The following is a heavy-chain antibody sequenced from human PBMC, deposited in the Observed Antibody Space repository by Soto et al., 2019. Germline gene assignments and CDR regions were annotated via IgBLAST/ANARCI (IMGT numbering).Heavy chain of an antibody. D-gene: IGHD6-13*01. J-gene: IGHJ4*02. V-gene: IGHV3-30*03. CDR1: GFTFSSYG. Sequence: PGGSLRLSCAASGFTFSSYGMHWVRQAPGKGLEWVAVISYDGSNKYYADSVKGRFTISRDNSKNTLYLQMNSLRAEDTDVYYCATEYSSSWSFLFDYWGQGTLVTVSS. CDR3: ATEYSSSWSFLFDY. CDR2: ISYDGSNK.